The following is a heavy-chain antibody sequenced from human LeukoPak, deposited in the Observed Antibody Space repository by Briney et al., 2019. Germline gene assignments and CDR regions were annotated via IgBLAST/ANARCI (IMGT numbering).Heavy chain of an antibody. V-gene: IGHV4-39*01. J-gene: IGHJ6*02. D-gene: IGHD6-13*01. Sequence: SETLSLTCTVSGGSISRSSYYWGWIRQPPGKGLEWIGSIYYSGSTYYNPSLKSRVTISVDTSKNQFSLKLSSVTAADTAVYYCGAYIAAAGSAVRPYYYYGMDVWGQGTTVTVSS. CDR2: IYYSGST. CDR3: GAYIAAAGSAVRPYYYYGMDV. CDR1: GGSISRSSYY.